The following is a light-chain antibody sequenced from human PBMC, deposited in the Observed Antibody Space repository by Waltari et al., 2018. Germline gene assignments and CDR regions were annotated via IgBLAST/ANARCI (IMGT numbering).Light chain of an antibody. Sequence: DIVLTQSPATLSLSPGERATLSCRASQSIHNYLAWYQQKPGQAPRLLIYDTSNRATGISARFSGSGFVTDFTLTISSLEPEDFAVYYCQQRRNWPLTFGGGTKVEIK. CDR3: QQRRNWPLT. V-gene: IGKV3-11*01. CDR2: DTS. CDR1: QSIHNY. J-gene: IGKJ4*01.